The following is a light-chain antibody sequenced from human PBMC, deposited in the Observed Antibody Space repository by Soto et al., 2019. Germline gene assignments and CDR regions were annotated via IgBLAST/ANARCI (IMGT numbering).Light chain of an antibody. CDR3: QKRSNWPPYT. V-gene: IGKV3-11*01. Sequence: EIVLTQSPATLSLSPGERATLSCRASQSVSSYLAWYQQKPGQAPRLLIYDASNRATGIPARFSGSGSGTDSTLTISSLAPEDFAVYYCQKRSNWPPYTFGQGTKLEIK. CDR2: DAS. CDR1: QSVSSY. J-gene: IGKJ2*01.